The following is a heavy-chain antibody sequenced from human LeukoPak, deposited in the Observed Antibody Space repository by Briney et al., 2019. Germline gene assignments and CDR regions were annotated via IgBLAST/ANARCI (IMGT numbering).Heavy chain of an antibody. D-gene: IGHD6-19*01. J-gene: IGHJ4*01. Sequence: TGGSLRLSCAASGFTVGSYYMSWVRQAPDKRLEWVSVIYRGGDTYYGDSVKGRFTISRDTSKNTLYLQMNSLRVEDTAVYFCARSLDSSGSHPKNYLDYWGHGTLVTVSS. CDR1: GFTVGSYY. CDR2: IYRGGDT. CDR3: ARSLDSSGSHPKNYLDY. V-gene: IGHV3-53*01.